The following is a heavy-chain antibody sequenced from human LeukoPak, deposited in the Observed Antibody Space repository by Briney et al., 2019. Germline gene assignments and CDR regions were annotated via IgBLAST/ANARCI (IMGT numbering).Heavy chain of an antibody. V-gene: IGHV3-21*01. CDR3: ARDMGGYFDL. CDR2: ISSSGTYV. J-gene: IGHJ2*01. D-gene: IGHD1-26*01. CDR1: GFTFSSYS. Sequence: GSLRLSCAASGFTFSSYSMNWVRQAPGKGLEWVSSISSSGTYVYYADSVKGRFTISRDNAKNSLYLQMNSLRAEDTAVYYCARDMGGYFDLWGRGTLVTVSS.